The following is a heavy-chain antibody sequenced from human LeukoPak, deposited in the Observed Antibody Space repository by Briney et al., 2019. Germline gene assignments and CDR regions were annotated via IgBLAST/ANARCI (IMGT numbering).Heavy chain of an antibody. CDR3: ARAGRYVVRGVDGNMDV. D-gene: IGHD3-10*01. Sequence: GGSLRLSCAASGFTFSSYEMNWVRQAPGKGLEWVSYISSSGSTIYYTDSVKGRFTISRDNAKNSLYLQMNSLRAEDTAVYYCARAGRYVVRGVDGNMDVWGKGTTVTVSS. CDR2: ISSSGSTI. V-gene: IGHV3-48*03. J-gene: IGHJ6*03. CDR1: GFTFSSYE.